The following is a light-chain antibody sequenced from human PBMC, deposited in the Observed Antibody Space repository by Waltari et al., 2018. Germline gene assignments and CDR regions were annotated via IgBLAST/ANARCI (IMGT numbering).Light chain of an antibody. CDR2: VNSDGSH. V-gene: IGLV4-69*01. CDR1: SGHSSYV. J-gene: IGLJ3*02. CDR3: QTGGHGTWV. Sequence: QLVLTQSPSASASLGASVKLTCTLSSGHSSYVIAWLQQQPEKGPRYLMKVNSDGSHSKGDEIPDRFSGSSSGAERYLTISSVQPEDEADYYCQTGGHGTWVFGGGTKLTVL.